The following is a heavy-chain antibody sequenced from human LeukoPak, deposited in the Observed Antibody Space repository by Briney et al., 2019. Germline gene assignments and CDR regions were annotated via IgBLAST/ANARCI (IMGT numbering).Heavy chain of an antibody. J-gene: IGHJ4*02. V-gene: IGHV3-30*04. CDR2: ISYDGGNT. Sequence: PGGSLRLSCAASKFSFSYFAMHWVRQAPGRGLGWVALISYDGGNTYYADSVKGRFTISRDNSNNTLYLQMNSLRAEDTAVYYCAIDMFGSYFASPFDHWGQGTLVTVSS. D-gene: IGHD3-9*01. CDR1: KFSFSYFA. CDR3: AIDMFGSYFASPFDH.